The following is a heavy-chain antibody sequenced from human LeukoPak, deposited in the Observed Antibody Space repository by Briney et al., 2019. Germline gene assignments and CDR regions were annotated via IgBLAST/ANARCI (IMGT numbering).Heavy chain of an antibody. J-gene: IGHJ4*02. Sequence: SETLSLTCSVSGGSISSYYWSWIRQPPGKGLEWIGYIYYSGTTNYNPSLKSRVTISVDTSKKQFSLKVSSVTAADTAVYYCARHVTGYDPFDSWGQGTLVTVSS. CDR3: ARHVTGYDPFDS. V-gene: IGHV4-59*08. CDR1: GGSISSYY. CDR2: IYYSGTT. D-gene: IGHD5-12*01.